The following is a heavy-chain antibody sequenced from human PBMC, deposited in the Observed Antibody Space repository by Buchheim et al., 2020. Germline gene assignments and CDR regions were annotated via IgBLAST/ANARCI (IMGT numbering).Heavy chain of an antibody. D-gene: IGHD6-13*01. CDR2: INHSGST. J-gene: IGHJ6*02. CDR1: GGSFSGYY. CDR3: ARGLMFLAAAGVWCGMDV. Sequence: QVQLQQWGAGLLKPSETLSLTCAVYGGSFSGYYWSWIRQPPGKGLEWIGEINHSGSTNYNPSLKSRVTISVDTSKNQFSLKLSSVTAADTAVYYCARGLMFLAAAGVWCGMDVWGQGTT. V-gene: IGHV4-34*01.